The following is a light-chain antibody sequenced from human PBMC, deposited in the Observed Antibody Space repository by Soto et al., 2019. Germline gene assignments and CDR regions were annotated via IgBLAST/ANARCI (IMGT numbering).Light chain of an antibody. V-gene: IGKV3-20*01. Sequence: EIVLTQSPGTLSLSPGERATLSCRASQSVSSRSLAWYQQKPGQAPRLLIFDASSRATGIPDRFSGSGPGTDFTLTISRLEPEDFAVYYCLQYGSSPRTFGQGTKVDIK. J-gene: IGKJ1*01. CDR3: LQYGSSPRT. CDR2: DAS. CDR1: QSVSSRS.